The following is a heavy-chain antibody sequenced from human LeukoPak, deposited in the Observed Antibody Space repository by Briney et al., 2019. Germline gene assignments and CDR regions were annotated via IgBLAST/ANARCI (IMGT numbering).Heavy chain of an antibody. D-gene: IGHD3-22*01. CDR2: IYYSGST. V-gene: IGHV4-59*01. Sequence: SETLSLTCTVSGGSISSYYWSWIRQPPGKGLEWIGYIYYSGSTNYNPSLKSRVTISVDTSKNQFSLKLSSVTAADTAVYYCAPHYYDSSGYHGGFDPWGQGTLVTVSS. J-gene: IGHJ5*02. CDR3: APHYYDSSGYHGGFDP. CDR1: GGSISSYY.